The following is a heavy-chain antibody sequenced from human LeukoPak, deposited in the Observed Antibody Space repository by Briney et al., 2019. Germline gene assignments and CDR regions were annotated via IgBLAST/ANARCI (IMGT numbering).Heavy chain of an antibody. CDR3: ARGILTGYPYYYYMDV. CDR2: INHSGST. D-gene: IGHD3-9*01. V-gene: IGHV4-34*01. Sequence: PSETLSLTCAVYGGSFSGYYWSWIRQPPGKGLEWIGEINHSGSTNYNPSLKSRVTISVDTSKNQFSLKLSSVTAADTAVYYCARGILTGYPYYYYMDVWGKGTTVTISS. J-gene: IGHJ6*03. CDR1: GGSFSGYY.